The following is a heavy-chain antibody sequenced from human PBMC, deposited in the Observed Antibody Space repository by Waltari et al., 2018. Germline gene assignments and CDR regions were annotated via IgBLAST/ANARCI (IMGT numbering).Heavy chain of an antibody. CDR3: AREPPTYGGKGWFDP. CDR1: GGSISSYY. V-gene: IGHV4-59*01. D-gene: IGHD4-17*01. CDR2: IYYSGTT. Sequence: QVQLQESGPGLVKPSETLSLTCTVSGGSISSYYWSWIRQPPGKGLEWIGYIYYSGTTIYNPPLKSRVTISVDTSKNQFSLKLSSVTAADTAVYYCAREPPTYGGKGWFDPWGQGTLVTVSS. J-gene: IGHJ5*02.